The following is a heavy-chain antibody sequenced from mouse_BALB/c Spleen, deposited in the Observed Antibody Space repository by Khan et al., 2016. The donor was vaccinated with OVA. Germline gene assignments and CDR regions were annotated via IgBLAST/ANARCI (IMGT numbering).Heavy chain of an antibody. Sequence: EVQLQQSGAELVRPGALVKLSCKASGFNIKDYYMHWVKQRPEQGLVWIGRIDPENGDTIYDPEFQGKASITSDTSSNTAYLQLSSLTSEDTAVYYCARDGYSPWFAYWGQGTLVTVSA. CDR3: ARDGYSPWFAY. J-gene: IGHJ3*01. V-gene: IGHV14-1*02. CDR2: IDPENGDT. D-gene: IGHD2-3*01. CDR1: GFNIKDYY.